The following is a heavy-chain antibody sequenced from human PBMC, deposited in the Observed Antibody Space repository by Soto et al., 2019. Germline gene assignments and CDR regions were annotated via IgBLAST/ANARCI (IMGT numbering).Heavy chain of an antibody. D-gene: IGHD3-22*01. J-gene: IGHJ6*02. Sequence: GGSLRLSCAASGFTFSSYGMHWVRQAPGKGLEWVAVISYDGSNKYYADSVKGRFTISRDNSKNTLYLQMNSLRAEDTAVYYCAKEGDSSGYYYVGIYYYGMDVWGQGTTVTVSS. CDR3: AKEGDSSGYYYVGIYYYGMDV. V-gene: IGHV3-30*18. CDR1: GFTFSSYG. CDR2: ISYDGSNK.